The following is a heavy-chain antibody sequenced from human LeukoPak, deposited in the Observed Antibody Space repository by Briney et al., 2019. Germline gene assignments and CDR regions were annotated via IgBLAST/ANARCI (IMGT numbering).Heavy chain of an antibody. CDR1: GGSISSYY. Sequence: SETLSLTCTVSGGSISSYYWSWTRQPPGKGLEWIGYIYYSGSTNYNPSLKSRVTISVDTPKNQFSLKLSSVTAADTAVYYCTAHYDFWSGYSGWFDPWGQGTLVTVSS. D-gene: IGHD3-3*01. V-gene: IGHV4-59*01. CDR3: TAHYDFWSGYSGWFDP. J-gene: IGHJ5*02. CDR2: IYYSGST.